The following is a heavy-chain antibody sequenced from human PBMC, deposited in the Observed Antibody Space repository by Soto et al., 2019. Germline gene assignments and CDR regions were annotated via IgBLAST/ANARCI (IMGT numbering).Heavy chain of an antibody. J-gene: IGHJ4*02. Sequence: GGSLRLSCAASGFTFSSYAMSWVRQAPGKGLEWVSAISGSGGSTYYADSVKGRFTISRDNSKNTLYLQMNSLRAEDTAVYYCAKDRRIAVALGGNCFDYWGQGTLVTVSS. CDR2: ISGSGGST. CDR3: AKDRRIAVALGGNCFDY. V-gene: IGHV3-23*01. D-gene: IGHD6-19*01. CDR1: GFTFSSYA.